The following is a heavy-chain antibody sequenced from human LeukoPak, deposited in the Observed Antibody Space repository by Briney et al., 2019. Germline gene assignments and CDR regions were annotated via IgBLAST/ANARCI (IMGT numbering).Heavy chain of an antibody. CDR1: GFTFSSYD. CDR3: AGGLKATSGHFWRGYYLRNMDV. D-gene: IGHD3-3*02. J-gene: IGHJ6*02. V-gene: IGHV3-13*05. CDR2: IGTTGDP. Sequence: GGSLRLSCAGSGFTFSSYDMHWVRQAAGKGLEWVSGIGTTGDPYYPGSVQGRFIISRENAKNSLYLQMNSLRAGDTAVYYCAGGLKATSGHFWRGYYLRNMDVWGQGTTVTVSS.